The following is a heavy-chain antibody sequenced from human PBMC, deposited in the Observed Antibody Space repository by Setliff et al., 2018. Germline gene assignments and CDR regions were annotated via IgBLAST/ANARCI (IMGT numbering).Heavy chain of an antibody. V-gene: IGHV4-34*01. Sequence: SETLSLTCAVYGGSFSGYYWSWIRQPPGKGLGWIGEINHSGSTNYNPSLKSRVTISVDTSKNQFSLKLSSVTAADTAVYYCARGRGYCSSTSCSTYYYYGMDVWGQGTTVTVSS. CDR2: INHSGST. CDR1: GGSFSGYY. D-gene: IGHD2-2*01. CDR3: ARGRGYCSSTSCSTYYYYGMDV. J-gene: IGHJ6*02.